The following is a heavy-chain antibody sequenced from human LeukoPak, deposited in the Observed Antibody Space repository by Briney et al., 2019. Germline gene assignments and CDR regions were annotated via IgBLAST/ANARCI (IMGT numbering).Heavy chain of an antibody. CDR3: ARVSESGNSDY. J-gene: IGHJ4*02. V-gene: IGHV3-33*01. CDR1: GLSFSSYG. CDR2: IWYDGTNK. Sequence: GGSLRLSCAASGLSFSSYGMHWVRQAPGKGLEWVAVIWYDGTNKHYAGSVKGRYTISRDTSNNMLYLQMNSLRAEDTAVYYCARVSESGNSDYWGQGTLVTVSS. D-gene: IGHD4-23*01.